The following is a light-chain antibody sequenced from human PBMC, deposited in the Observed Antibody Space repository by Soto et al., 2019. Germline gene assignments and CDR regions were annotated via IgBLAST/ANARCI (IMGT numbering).Light chain of an antibody. CDR3: QQNGTPPLT. CDR1: QSVSSSY. V-gene: IGKV3-20*01. CDR2: DAS. Sequence: EIVLTQSPGTLSSSPGERATLSCRASQSVSSSYLAWYQQKPGQAPRLLIYDASNRATGIPDRFSGSGSGTDFTLTISRLEPEDFAVYYCQQNGTPPLTFGQGTRLE. J-gene: IGKJ5*01.